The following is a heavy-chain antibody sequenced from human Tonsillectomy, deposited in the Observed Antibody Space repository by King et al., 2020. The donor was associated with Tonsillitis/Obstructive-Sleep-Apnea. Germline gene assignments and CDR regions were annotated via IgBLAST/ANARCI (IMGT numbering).Heavy chain of an antibody. J-gene: IGHJ6*02. D-gene: IGHD1-26*01. Sequence: VQLVESGAEVKKPGASVKVSCKASGYTFTSYYMHWVRQAPGQGLEWMGIINPSGGSTSYAQKFQDRVTMTRDTSTSTVYMELSSLRSEDTAVYYCARDWVGATHGGDYSYYGMDVWGQGPTVTVSS. CDR3: ARDWVGATHGGDYSYYGMDV. V-gene: IGHV1-46*01. CDR2: INPSGGST. CDR1: GYTFTSYY.